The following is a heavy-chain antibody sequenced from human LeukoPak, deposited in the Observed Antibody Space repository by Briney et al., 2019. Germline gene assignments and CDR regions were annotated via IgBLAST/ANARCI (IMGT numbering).Heavy chain of an antibody. V-gene: IGHV4-59*08. CDR1: GDSITSYY. CDR3: ARNIITAGDDY. D-gene: IGHD6-13*01. CDR2: IYYSGTT. J-gene: IGHJ4*02. Sequence: SETLSLTCTVSGDSITSYYWSWIRQPPGKGLEWIGYIYYSGTTNYNPSLKSRVTISVDTSNNQFSLKLSSVTAADTAVYYCARNIITAGDDYWGQGTLVTVSS.